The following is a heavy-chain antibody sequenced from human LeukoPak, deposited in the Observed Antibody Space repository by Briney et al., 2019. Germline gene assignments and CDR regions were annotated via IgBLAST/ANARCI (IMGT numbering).Heavy chain of an antibody. J-gene: IGHJ4*02. V-gene: IGHV1-8*03. CDR2: MNPNSGNT. Sequence: ASVKVSCKASGYTFTSYDINWVRQATGQGLEWMGWMNPNSGNTGYAQKFQGRVTITRNTSISTAYMELSSLRSEDAAVYYCARAPQDGYSYGYDLGYWGQGTLVTVSS. D-gene: IGHD5-18*01. CDR3: ARAPQDGYSYGYDLGY. CDR1: GYTFTSYD.